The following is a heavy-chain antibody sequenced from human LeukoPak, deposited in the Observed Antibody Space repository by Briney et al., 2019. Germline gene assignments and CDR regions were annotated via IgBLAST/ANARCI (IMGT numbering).Heavy chain of an antibody. D-gene: IGHD6-6*01. Sequence: SETLSLTCTVSGGSISRSRDYWGWIRQPPGKGLEWIGSIYYSGSTYYNPSLKSRVTISGDTSKNQFSLKMSSVTAADTAVYYCARVKKEYPPYYYYYMDIWGKGTTVTVSS. CDR3: ARVKKEYPPYYYYYMDI. CDR2: IYYSGST. V-gene: IGHV4-39*07. J-gene: IGHJ6*03. CDR1: GGSISRSRDY.